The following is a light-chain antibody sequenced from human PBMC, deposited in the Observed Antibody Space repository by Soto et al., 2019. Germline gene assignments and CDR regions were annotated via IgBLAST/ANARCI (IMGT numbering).Light chain of an antibody. Sequence: DIQMTQSPSSLSASVGARVSITCQASQDIRTSLSWFQQKPGRAPKLLIYGASNLETGVPSRFRGSGSGTDFTFTISSLQPEEIATHYCQQYGNLLWTFGQGTKVEIK. J-gene: IGKJ1*01. V-gene: IGKV1-33*01. CDR1: QDIRTS. CDR2: GAS. CDR3: QQYGNLLWT.